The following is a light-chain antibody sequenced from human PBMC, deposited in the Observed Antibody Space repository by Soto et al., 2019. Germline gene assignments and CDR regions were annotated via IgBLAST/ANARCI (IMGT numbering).Light chain of an antibody. CDR1: HYVSSS. J-gene: IGKJ1*01. CDR3: QQYNTYPWT. V-gene: IGKV1-5*03. CDR2: KTS. Sequence: DIQMTQSPSTLSASVGDRVTITCRASHYVSSSLAWYQQKPGKAPKLLIYKTSILESGVPSRFSGSASGPEFTLNISSLQPDDFATYWCQQYNTYPWTFGQGTKVDIK.